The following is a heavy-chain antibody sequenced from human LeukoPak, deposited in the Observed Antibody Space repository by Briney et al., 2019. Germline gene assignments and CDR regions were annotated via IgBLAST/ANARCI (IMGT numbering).Heavy chain of an antibody. CDR1: GFTFSSYS. D-gene: IGHD2-2*01. CDR2: ISSSSSTI. V-gene: IGHV3-48*01. J-gene: IGHJ4*02. CDR3: ARDAPVGYFVVVPASDY. Sequence: PGGSLRLSCAASGFTFSSYSMNWVRQAPGKGLEWVSYISSSSSTIYYADSVKGRFTISRDNAKNSLYLQMNSLRAEDTAVYYCARDAPVGYFVVVPASDYWGQGTLVTVSS.